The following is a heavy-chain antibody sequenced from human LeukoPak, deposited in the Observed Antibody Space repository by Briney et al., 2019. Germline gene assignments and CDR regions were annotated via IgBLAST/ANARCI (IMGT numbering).Heavy chain of an antibody. D-gene: IGHD6-13*01. V-gene: IGHV3-43*02. Sequence: GGSLRLSCAASGFTFDDYAMHWVRQVPGKRPQWVSFISADGGGTYYADSVKGRFTISRDNSKNSLFLQMNSLRSEDSALYYCAKDMQTVAGLSNYYYYAMAVWGQGTTVTVSS. J-gene: IGHJ6*02. CDR2: ISADGGGT. CDR3: AKDMQTVAGLSNYYYYAMAV. CDR1: GFTFDDYA.